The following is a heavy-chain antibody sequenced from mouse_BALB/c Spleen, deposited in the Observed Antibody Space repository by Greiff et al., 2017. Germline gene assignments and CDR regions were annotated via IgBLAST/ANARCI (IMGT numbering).Heavy chain of an antibody. CDR2: ISSGSSSI. CDR1: GFTFSSFG. V-gene: IGHV5-17*02. CDR3: ARSATVEGSRAMDY. D-gene: IGHD1-1*01. J-gene: IGHJ4*01. Sequence: VKLMESGAGLVQPGGSRKLSCAASGFTFSSFGMHWVRQAPEKGLEWVAYISSGSSSINYEDTVKGRFTIPRDKPNNTLFLQMTSLTSEDTAMYYCARSATVEGSRAMDYWGQGTSVTVSS.